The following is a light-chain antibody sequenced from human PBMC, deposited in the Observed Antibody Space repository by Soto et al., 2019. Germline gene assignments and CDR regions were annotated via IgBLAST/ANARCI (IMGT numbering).Light chain of an antibody. CDR1: QGIGDT. CDR3: QQRSNWPPWT. V-gene: IGKV3-11*01. J-gene: IGKJ1*01. CDR2: DSS. Sequence: EIIMTQSPATLSVSPGEGVTLSCRASQGIGDTLAWYQHKPGKTPRLLIYDSSNRATGIPARFSGSGSGTDFTLTISSLEPEDFAVYYCQQRSNWPPWTFGQGTKVDIK.